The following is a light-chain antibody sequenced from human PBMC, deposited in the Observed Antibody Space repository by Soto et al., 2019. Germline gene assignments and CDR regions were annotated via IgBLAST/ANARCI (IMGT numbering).Light chain of an antibody. V-gene: IGKV1-5*03. CDR2: KAS. Sequence: DIQMTQPPSTLSASVGDIVTITCRASQSISSWLAWYQQKPGKAPKLLIYKASSLESGVPSRFSGSGSGTEFTLTISSLQPDDFATYYCQQDNSFGQGTEVEIK. CDR3: QQDNS. CDR1: QSISSW. J-gene: IGKJ2*01.